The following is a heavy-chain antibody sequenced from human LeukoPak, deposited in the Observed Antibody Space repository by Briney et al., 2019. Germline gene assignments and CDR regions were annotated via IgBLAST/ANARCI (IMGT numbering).Heavy chain of an antibody. D-gene: IGHD1-14*01. CDR3: ARRAADEPDY. CDR1: GYSFTSYW. J-gene: IGHJ4*02. Sequence: GESLKISCKGSGYSFTSYWIAWVRQRPGKGLEWMGIIYPGDSDTRYSPSFQGQVTISADKSVNTAYLQWSSLEASDTAMYYCARRAADEPDYWGQGTLVTVSS. CDR2: IYPGDSDT. V-gene: IGHV5-51*01.